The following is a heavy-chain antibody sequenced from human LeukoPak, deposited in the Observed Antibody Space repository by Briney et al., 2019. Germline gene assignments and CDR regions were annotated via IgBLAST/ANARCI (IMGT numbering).Heavy chain of an antibody. V-gene: IGHV4-4*07. CDR3: ARGRYCSATICSGGDAFDI. D-gene: IGHD5-24*01. CDR1: GGSISNYY. CDR2: IYTSAST. Sequence: SETLSLTCSVSGGSISNYYWSWIRHPAGKGLEWIGRIYTSASTNYNPSLKSRVTLSVDASKNQFSLRLSSLTAADTAVYYCARGRYCSATICSGGDAFDIWGQGTVVTVSS. J-gene: IGHJ3*02.